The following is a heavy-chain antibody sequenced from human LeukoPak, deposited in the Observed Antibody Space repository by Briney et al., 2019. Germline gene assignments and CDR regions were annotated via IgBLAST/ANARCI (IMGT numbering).Heavy chain of an antibody. CDR2: INPSGGST. Sequence: ASVKVSCKASGYTFTSYYMHWVRQAPGQGLEWMGIINPSGGSTSYAQKFQGRVTMTRDMSPSTDYMELSSLRSEDTAIYYCARDNSVGDNAWWFDPWGQGTLVTVSS. CDR3: ARDNSVGDNAWWFDP. V-gene: IGHV1-46*01. J-gene: IGHJ5*02. D-gene: IGHD1-26*01. CDR1: GYTFTSYY.